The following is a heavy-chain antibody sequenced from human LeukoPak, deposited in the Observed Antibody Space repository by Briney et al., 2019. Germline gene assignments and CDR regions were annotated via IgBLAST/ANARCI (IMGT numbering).Heavy chain of an antibody. D-gene: IGHD1-26*01. CDR2: IYYSGST. CDR3: ARVAHSGSLDY. J-gene: IGHJ4*02. Sequence: SETLSLTCTVSGGFISSGGYYWSWIRQHPGKGLEWIGYIYYSGSTYYNPSLKSRVTISVDTSKNQFSLKLSSVTAADTAVYYCARVAHSGSLDYWGQGTLVTVSS. CDR1: GGFISSGGYY. V-gene: IGHV4-31*03.